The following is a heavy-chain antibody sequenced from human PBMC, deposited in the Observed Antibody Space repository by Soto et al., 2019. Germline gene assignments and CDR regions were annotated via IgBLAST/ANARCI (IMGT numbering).Heavy chain of an antibody. CDR1: GGSISTYY. J-gene: IGHJ6*02. D-gene: IGHD6-19*01. CDR3: ASDRSSGWDQGYGMDV. CDR2: IYYSGST. Sequence: KTSETLSLTCTVSGGSISTYYWSWIRQPPGKGLEWIGYIYYSGSTSYNPSLKSRVTISVDTSKNQFSLKLRSVTAADTAVYYCASDRSSGWDQGYGMDVWGQGITVTVSS. V-gene: IGHV4-59*01.